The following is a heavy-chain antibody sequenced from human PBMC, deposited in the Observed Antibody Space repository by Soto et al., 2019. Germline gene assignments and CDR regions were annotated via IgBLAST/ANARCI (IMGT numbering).Heavy chain of an antibody. CDR3: ASRSDYGDYRTFDY. CDR2: IIPIFGTA. V-gene: IGHV1-69*13. J-gene: IGHJ4*02. D-gene: IGHD4-17*01. Sequence: GASVKVSCKASGGTFSSYAISWVRQAPGQGLERMGGIIPIFGTANYAQKFQGRVTITADESTSTAYMELSSLRSEDTAVYYCASRSDYGDYRTFDYWGQGTLVTVSS. CDR1: GGTFSSYA.